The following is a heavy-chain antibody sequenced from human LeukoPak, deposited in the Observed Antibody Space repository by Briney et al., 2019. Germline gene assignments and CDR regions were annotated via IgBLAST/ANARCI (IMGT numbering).Heavy chain of an antibody. CDR3: ARGGRLIVVVAAAILSY. CDR1: GYTFTGYY. D-gene: IGHD2-15*01. Sequence: ASVKVSCKASGYTFTGYYMHWVRQAPGQGLEWMGWINPNSGGTNYAQKFQGRVTMTRDTSISTAYMELSRLRSDDTAVYYCARGGRLIVVVAAAILSYWGQGTLVTVSS. CDR2: INPNSGGT. V-gene: IGHV1-2*02. J-gene: IGHJ4*02.